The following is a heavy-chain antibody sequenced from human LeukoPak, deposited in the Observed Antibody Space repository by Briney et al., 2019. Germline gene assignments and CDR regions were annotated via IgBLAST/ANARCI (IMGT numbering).Heavy chain of an antibody. CDR3: AKAPVTTCSGAYCYPFDY. D-gene: IGHD2-15*01. CDR2: ISYDGSNK. J-gene: IGHJ4*02. CDR1: GFTFSSYA. Sequence: GGSLRLSCAASGFTFSSYAMHWVRQAPGKGLEWVAVISYDGSNKYYADSVKGRFTISRDNSKNTLYLQMNSLRAGDAAVYYCAKAPVTTCSGAYCYPFDYWSQRTLVTVSS. V-gene: IGHV3-30*04.